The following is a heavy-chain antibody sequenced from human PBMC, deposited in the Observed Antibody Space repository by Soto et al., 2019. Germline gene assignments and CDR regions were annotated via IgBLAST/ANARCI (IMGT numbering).Heavy chain of an antibody. Sequence: PSETLSLTCTVSSISGYYCNWIRQPPVKGLEWIGYIYNSGNTNYNPSLTSRVTISLDTTRNQFSLKLSSVTAADTAVYYCASAPPSYDPLTVHSLVTYYFDYWGQETLVTVAS. CDR2: IYNSGNT. J-gene: IGHJ4*02. CDR3: ASAPPSYDPLTVHSLVTYYFDY. D-gene: IGHD3-9*01. CDR1: SISGYY. V-gene: IGHV4-59*01.